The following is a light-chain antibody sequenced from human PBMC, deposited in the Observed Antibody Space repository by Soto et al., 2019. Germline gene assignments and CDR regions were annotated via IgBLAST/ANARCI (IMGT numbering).Light chain of an antibody. J-gene: IGKJ1*01. CDR3: QQYYRCPRT. Sequence: QSSTTLTDSHGERATLSCRPSLSVASNLAWYQQKPGQAPRLLIYAASTRATGIPARFSGSGSGTDFNLTITSLQSEDFAVYYCQQYYRCPRTFGQGTKVDIK. CDR1: LSVASN. V-gene: IGKV3-15*01. CDR2: AAS.